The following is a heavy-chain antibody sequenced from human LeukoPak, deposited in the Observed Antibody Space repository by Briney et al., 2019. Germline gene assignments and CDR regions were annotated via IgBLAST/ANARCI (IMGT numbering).Heavy chain of an antibody. J-gene: IGHJ5*02. CDR2: INPSSGST. CDR1: GYTFTSYD. Sequence: ASVKVSCRASGYTFTSYDINWVRQAPGQGLEWMGIINPSSGSTSYAQKFQGRVTMTRDTSTSTVYMELSSLRSEDTAVYYCTRGMDILTGYWFDPWGQGTLVTVSS. D-gene: IGHD3-9*01. V-gene: IGHV1-46*01. CDR3: TRGMDILTGYWFDP.